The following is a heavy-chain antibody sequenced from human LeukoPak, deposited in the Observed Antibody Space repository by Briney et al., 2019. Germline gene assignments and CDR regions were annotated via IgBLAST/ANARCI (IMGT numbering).Heavy chain of an antibody. CDR1: GFTFSGSA. J-gene: IGHJ4*02. CDR3: TSGSYSYGYDFDY. Sequence: PGGSLRLSCAASGFTFSGSAMHWVRQASGKGLEWVGRIRSKANSYATTYAASVKGRFTISRDDSKNTAYLQMNSLKTEDTAVYYCTSGSYSYGYDFDYWGQGTLVTVSS. V-gene: IGHV3-73*01. D-gene: IGHD5-18*01. CDR2: IRSKANSYAT.